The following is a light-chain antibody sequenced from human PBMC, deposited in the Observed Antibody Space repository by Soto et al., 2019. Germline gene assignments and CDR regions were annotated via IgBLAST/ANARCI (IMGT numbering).Light chain of an antibody. CDR3: QQSYSTWYS. V-gene: IGKV1-39*01. CDR1: HNISRF. Sequence: DIQMTQSPSSLSASVGDTVTITCRASHNISRFLNWYQQRPGKAPKLLIYAASTLQSGVPPKFSGSGSVTDFTLTITTLQPDDFATYYCQQSYSTWYSFGQGTKLEIK. CDR2: AAS. J-gene: IGKJ2*03.